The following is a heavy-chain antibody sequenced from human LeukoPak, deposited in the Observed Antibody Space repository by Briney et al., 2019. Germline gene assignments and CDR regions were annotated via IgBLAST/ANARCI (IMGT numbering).Heavy chain of an antibody. CDR3: VRDRGGGNWLDY. Sequence: GGSLRLSCAASGFTFSSYSMNWVRQAPGKGLEWVSSISSSSSYIYYADSVKGRFTISRDNAKNSLYLQMNSLRAEDTAVYFCVRDRGGGNWLDYWGQGTLVTVSS. CDR1: GFTFSSYS. J-gene: IGHJ4*02. D-gene: IGHD1-20*01. V-gene: IGHV3-21*01. CDR2: ISSSSSYI.